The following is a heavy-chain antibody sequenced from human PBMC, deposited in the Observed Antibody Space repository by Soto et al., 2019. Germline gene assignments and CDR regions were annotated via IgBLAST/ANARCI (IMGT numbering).Heavy chain of an antibody. CDR2: ISGSGGST. D-gene: IGHD6-13*01. J-gene: IGHJ5*02. Sequence: WGSMRLSCAASRFSFSSYAMSWVRQAPGKGLKWVSAISGSGGSTYYADSVKGRFTISRDNSKNTLYLQMNSLRAEDTAVYYCAKGHIRAARGWFDPWCQGTLITVSS. V-gene: IGHV3-23*01. CDR3: AKGHIRAARGWFDP. CDR1: RFSFSSYA.